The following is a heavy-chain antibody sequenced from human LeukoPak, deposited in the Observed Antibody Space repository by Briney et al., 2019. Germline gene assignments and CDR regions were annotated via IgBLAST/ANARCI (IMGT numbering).Heavy chain of an antibody. D-gene: IGHD3-3*01. CDR3: AGDRAWNYFDY. V-gene: IGHV3-30*03. CDR2: ISNDGSRK. Sequence: PGGPLRLSCAPSEFTFSRHGMHWVRQAPGKGLEWVAIISNDGSRKYYAHSVEGRFTISRDNSKNTLYLQMDSLRAEDTAVYYCAGDRAWNYFDYLGQGTLVTVSS. J-gene: IGHJ4*02. CDR1: EFTFSRHG.